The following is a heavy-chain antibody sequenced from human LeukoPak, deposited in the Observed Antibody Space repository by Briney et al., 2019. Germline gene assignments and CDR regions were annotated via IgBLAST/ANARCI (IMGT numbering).Heavy chain of an antibody. D-gene: IGHD3-10*01. V-gene: IGHV4-34*01. CDR3: ARGGFGELLYLGC. CDR1: GGSFSGYY. J-gene: IGHJ4*02. CDR2: INHSGST. Sequence: SETLSLTCAVYGGSFSGYYWSWIRQPPGKGLEWIGEINHSGSTNYNPSLKSRVTISVDTSKNQFSLKLSSVTAADTAVYYCARGGFGELLYLGCWGQGTLVTVSS.